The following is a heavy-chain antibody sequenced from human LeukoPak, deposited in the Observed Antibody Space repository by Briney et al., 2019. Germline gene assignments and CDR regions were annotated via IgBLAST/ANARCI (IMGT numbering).Heavy chain of an antibody. V-gene: IGHV4-59*01. D-gene: IGHD3-10*01. J-gene: IGHJ3*02. Sequence: SSETLSLTCSVSGGSISSYYWRWIRQPPGKGLEWIGYLYYSRSTNSNPSLKSRVTMSVDTSKNQFSLKLRSVTAADTAVYYCARGGSGISNAFDIWGQGTMVTVSS. CDR2: LYYSRST. CDR1: GGSISSYY. CDR3: ARGGSGISNAFDI.